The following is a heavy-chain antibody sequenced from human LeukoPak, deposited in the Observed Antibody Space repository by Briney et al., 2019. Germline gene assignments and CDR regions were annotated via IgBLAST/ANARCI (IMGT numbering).Heavy chain of an antibody. CDR1: GGSISNYY. V-gene: IGHV4-59*01. J-gene: IGHJ3*02. D-gene: IGHD6-13*01. Sequence: SETLSLTCTVSGGSISNYYWSWIRQPPGKGLEWIGYIYYSGSTNYNPSLKSRVTISLDTYKNQFSLKLNSVTAADTAVYYCARDHSSSWYAFDIWGQGTMVTVSS. CDR3: ARDHSSSWYAFDI. CDR2: IYYSGST.